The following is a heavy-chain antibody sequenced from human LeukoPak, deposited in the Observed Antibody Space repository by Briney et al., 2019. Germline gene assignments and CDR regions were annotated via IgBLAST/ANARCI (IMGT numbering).Heavy chain of an antibody. Sequence: GGSLRLSCAASGFTFRSYGMHWVRQAPGKGLEWVAVISYDGSNKYYADSVKGRFTISRDNSNNMLYLQMNSLRAEDTSVYYCARGPSGYHNTGGQGTLVTVSS. J-gene: IGHJ4*02. V-gene: IGHV3-30*03. CDR2: ISYDGSNK. CDR3: ARGPSGYHNT. D-gene: IGHD5-12*01. CDR1: GFTFRSYG.